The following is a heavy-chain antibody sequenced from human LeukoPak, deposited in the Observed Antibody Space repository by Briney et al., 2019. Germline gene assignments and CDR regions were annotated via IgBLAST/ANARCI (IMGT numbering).Heavy chain of an antibody. CDR1: GDSVSSNSAA. D-gene: IGHD3-22*01. J-gene: IGHJ4*02. V-gene: IGHV6-1*01. Sequence: SQTLSLTRAISGDSVSSNSAAWNWISQSPSRGLEWLGRTYYRSKWYNDYAVSVKSRMAINPDTSKNQFSLQLNSVTPEDTAVYYCARADYYDSRSYYFDYWGQGTLVTVSS. CDR2: TYYRSKWYN. CDR3: ARADYYDSRSYYFDY.